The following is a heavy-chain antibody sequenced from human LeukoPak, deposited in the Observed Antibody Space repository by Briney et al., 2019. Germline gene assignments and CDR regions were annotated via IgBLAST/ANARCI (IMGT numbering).Heavy chain of an antibody. CDR1: GFTFSSYA. CDR2: ISGSGEST. V-gene: IGHV3-23*01. J-gene: IGHJ4*02. CDR3: AKGTGGSGWKPLDY. Sequence: PGGSLRLSCAASGFTFSSYAMSWVRQAPGKGLEWASAISGSGESTYYADSVKGRFTISRDNSKNTLYLQMKSLRAEDTAVYYCAKGTGGSGWKPLDYWGQGTLVTVSA. D-gene: IGHD2-8*02.